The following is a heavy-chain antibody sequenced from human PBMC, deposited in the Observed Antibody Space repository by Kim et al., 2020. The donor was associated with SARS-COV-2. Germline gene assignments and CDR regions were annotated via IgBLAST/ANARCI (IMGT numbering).Heavy chain of an antibody. Sequence: GGSLRLSCAASGFTFDDYAMYWVRQAPGEGLEWVSGISWNSGSIGYADSVKGRFTISRDNAKNSLYLQMNSLRAEDTALYYCAKDYSSGWSPLYYFDYWGQGTLVTVSS. J-gene: IGHJ4*02. CDR3: AKDYSSGWSPLYYFDY. D-gene: IGHD6-19*01. V-gene: IGHV3-9*01. CDR2: ISWNSGSI. CDR1: GFTFDDYA.